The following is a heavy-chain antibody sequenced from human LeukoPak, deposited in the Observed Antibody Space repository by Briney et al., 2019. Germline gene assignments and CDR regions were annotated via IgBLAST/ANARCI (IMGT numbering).Heavy chain of an antibody. J-gene: IGHJ4*02. CDR1: GGSFSGYY. CDR2: INHSGST. V-gene: IGHV4-34*01. Sequence: SETLSLTCAVYGGSFSGYYWSWIRQPPGKGLEWIGEINHSGSTNYNLSLKSRVTISVDTSKNQFSLKLSSVTAADTAVYYCARSPRKEWIQLWLYYFDYWGQGTLVTVSS. CDR3: ARSPRKEWIQLWLYYFDY. D-gene: IGHD5-18*01.